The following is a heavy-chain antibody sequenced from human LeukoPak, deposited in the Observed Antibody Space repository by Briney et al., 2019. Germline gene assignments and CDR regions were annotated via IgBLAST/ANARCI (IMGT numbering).Heavy chain of an antibody. CDR1: GGTFSIYA. Sequence: SVKVSCKASGGTFSIYAISWVRQAPGQGLEWMGRIIPIFGIANYAQKFQGRVTITADKSTSTAYMELRSLRSEDKAVYYCARALYYYDSSGYYCGAFDIWGQGTMVTVSS. J-gene: IGHJ3*02. CDR2: IIPIFGIA. CDR3: ARALYYYDSSGYYCGAFDI. D-gene: IGHD3-22*01. V-gene: IGHV1-69*04.